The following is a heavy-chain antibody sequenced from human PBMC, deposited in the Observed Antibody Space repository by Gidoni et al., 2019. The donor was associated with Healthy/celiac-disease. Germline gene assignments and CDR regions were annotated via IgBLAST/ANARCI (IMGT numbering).Heavy chain of an antibody. D-gene: IGHD4-17*01. CDR3: ARIDYGDYSLDY. J-gene: IGHJ4*02. CDR1: GFTFSSYS. V-gene: IGHV3-21*01. Sequence: EVQLVESGGGLVKPGGSLRLSCAASGFTFSSYSMNWVRQAPGKGLEWVSSISSSSSYIYYADSVKGLFTISRDNAKNSLYLQMNSLRAEDTAVYYCARIDYGDYSLDYWGQGTLVTVSS. CDR2: ISSSSSYI.